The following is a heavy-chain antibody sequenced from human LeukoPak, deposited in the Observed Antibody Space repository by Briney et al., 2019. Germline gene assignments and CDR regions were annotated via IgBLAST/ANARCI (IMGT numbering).Heavy chain of an antibody. CDR1: GFTFSSSA. CDR3: ARVGLGYTPSDY. V-gene: IGHV3-48*04. J-gene: IGHJ4*02. CDR2: ISSSGSTI. Sequence: GGSLRLSCAASGFTFSSSAMSWVRQAPGKGLEWVSYISSSGSTIYYADSVKGRFTISRDNAKNSLYLQMNSLRADDTAVYYCARVGLGYTPSDYWGQGTLVTVSS. D-gene: IGHD3/OR15-3a*01.